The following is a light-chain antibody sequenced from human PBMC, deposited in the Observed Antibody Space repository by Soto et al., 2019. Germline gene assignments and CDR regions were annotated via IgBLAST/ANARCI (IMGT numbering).Light chain of an antibody. J-gene: IGKJ2*01. CDR1: QSVGSY. CDR2: GTS. V-gene: IGKV3-11*01. CDR3: QHRGKWPRT. Sequence: EIVLTQSPATLSLSPGERATLSCRASQSVGSYFAWYQQKPGQAPRLLIYGTSNRATGIPGRFSGSGPGTDFTLTISSLEPEDCGVYYCQHRGKWPRTFGQGTKLEIK.